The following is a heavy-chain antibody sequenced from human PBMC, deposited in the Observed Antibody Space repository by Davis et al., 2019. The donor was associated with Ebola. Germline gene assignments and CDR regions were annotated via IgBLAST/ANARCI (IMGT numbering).Heavy chain of an antibody. CDR2: IYHSGST. Sequence: SETLSLTCAASGGSISSSNWWSWVRQPPGTGLAWLGAIYHSGSTNYNPSLKSRVTISVDKSKNQFSLKLSSVTAADTAVYYCARADSTVTTSWFDPWGQGTLVTVSS. V-gene: IGHV4-4*02. J-gene: IGHJ5*02. D-gene: IGHD4-11*01. CDR3: ARADSTVTTSWFDP. CDR1: GGSISSSNW.